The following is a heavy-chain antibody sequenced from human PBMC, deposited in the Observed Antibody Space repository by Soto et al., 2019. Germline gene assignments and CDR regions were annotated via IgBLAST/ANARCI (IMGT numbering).Heavy chain of an antibody. J-gene: IGHJ4*02. Sequence: ASGKVSCKASGGTFSSYAISWVRQAPGQGLEWMGGIIPIFGTANYAQKFQGRVTITADESTSTAYMELSSLRSEDTAVYYCAREKDYYDSSGYYCFDYWGQGTLVTVSS. CDR3: AREKDYYDSSGYYCFDY. CDR1: GGTFSSYA. V-gene: IGHV1-69*13. CDR2: IIPIFGTA. D-gene: IGHD3-22*01.